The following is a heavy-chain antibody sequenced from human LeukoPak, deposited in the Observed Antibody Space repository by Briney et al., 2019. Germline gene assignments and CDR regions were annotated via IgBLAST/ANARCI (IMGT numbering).Heavy chain of an antibody. V-gene: IGHV3-30-3*01. J-gene: IGHJ4*02. D-gene: IGHD5-12*01. CDR2: ISYDGSNK. CDR3: ARDRTRVDIVATDSGGFDY. CDR1: GFTFSSYA. Sequence: GGSLRLPCAASGFTFSSYAMHWVRQAPGKGLEWVAVISYDGSNKYYADSVKGRFTISRDNSKNTLYLQMNSLRAEDTAVYYCARDRTRVDIVATDSGGFDYWGQGTLVTVSS.